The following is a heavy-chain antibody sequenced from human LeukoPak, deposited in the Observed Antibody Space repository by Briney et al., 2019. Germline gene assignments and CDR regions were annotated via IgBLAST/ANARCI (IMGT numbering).Heavy chain of an antibody. J-gene: IGHJ4*02. Sequence: GGSLRLSCAASGFTFSSYWMHWVRQAPGKGLVWVSRINSDGSSTSYADSVKGRFTISRDNAKSTLYLQMNSLRAEDTAVYYCANLDWNYGDDYWGQGTLVTVSS. V-gene: IGHV3-74*01. CDR2: INSDGSST. D-gene: IGHD1-7*01. CDR3: ANLDWNYGDDY. CDR1: GFTFSSYW.